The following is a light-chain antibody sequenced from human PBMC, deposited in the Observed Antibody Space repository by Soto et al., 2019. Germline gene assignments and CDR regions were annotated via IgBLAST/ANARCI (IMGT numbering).Light chain of an antibody. V-gene: IGKV3-20*01. CDR2: VAS. CDR3: QQYGSSPMYS. Sequence: ESVLTQSPGTLSLSPGEIATLSCRASQSVSSSYLAWYHQKPGQAPRLLIYVASSRATGIPARFSGSGSGTDFTLTISRLEPEDFAVYYCQQYGSSPMYSFGQGNTLEIK. CDR1: QSVSSSY. J-gene: IGKJ2*01.